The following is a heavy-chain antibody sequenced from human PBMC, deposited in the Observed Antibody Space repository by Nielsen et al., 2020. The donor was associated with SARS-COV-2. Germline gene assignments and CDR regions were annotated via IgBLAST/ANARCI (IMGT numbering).Heavy chain of an antibody. CDR2: ISWNSGSI. CDR1: GFTFDDYA. D-gene: IGHD3-10*01. Sequence: SLKISCAASGFTFDDYAMHWVRQAPGKGLEWVSGISWNSGSIGYADSVKGRFTISRDNAKNSLYLQMNSLRAEDTALYYCAKDELWFGDPGDYYGMDVWGQGTTVTVSS. V-gene: IGHV3-9*01. CDR3: AKDELWFGDPGDYYGMDV. J-gene: IGHJ6*02.